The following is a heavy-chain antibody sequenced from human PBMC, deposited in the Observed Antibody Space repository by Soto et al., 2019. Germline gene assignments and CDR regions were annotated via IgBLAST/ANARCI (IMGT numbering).Heavy chain of an antibody. D-gene: IGHD3-10*01. Sequence: GASVKVSCKASGYTFTSYGISWVRQAPGQGLEWMGWTSAYNGNTNYAQKLQGRVTMTTDTSTSTAYMELRSLRSDDTAVYYCARTPALYYYGSGRSYYYYYYMDVWGKGTTVTVSS. CDR2: TSAYNGNT. CDR1: GYTFTSYG. V-gene: IGHV1-18*01. CDR3: ARTPALYYYGSGRSYYYYYYMDV. J-gene: IGHJ6*03.